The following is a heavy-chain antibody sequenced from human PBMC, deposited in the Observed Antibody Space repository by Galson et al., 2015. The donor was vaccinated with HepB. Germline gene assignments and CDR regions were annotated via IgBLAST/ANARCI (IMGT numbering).Heavy chain of an antibody. CDR2: IDPSDSYI. CDR1: GYTFTSYW. J-gene: IGHJ4*02. D-gene: IGHD3-10*01. Sequence: QSGAEVKKPGESLRISCKDSGYTFTSYWITWVRQVPGKGLEWMGRIDPSDSYINYSPSFQGHVTISADKSISTAYLQWSSLKATDTAIYYCATERGYHGSGSYFEDWGQGTLVTVSS. CDR3: ATERGYHGSGSYFED. V-gene: IGHV5-10-1*01.